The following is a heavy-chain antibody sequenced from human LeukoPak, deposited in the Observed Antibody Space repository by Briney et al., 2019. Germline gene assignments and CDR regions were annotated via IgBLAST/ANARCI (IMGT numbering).Heavy chain of an antibody. CDR3: ARGPYYYESSGYYSINWFDP. D-gene: IGHD3-22*01. CDR1: GFTFSSYA. Sequence: GGSLRLSCAASGFTFSSYAMSWVRQAPGKGLEWVSAISGSGGSTYYADSVKGRFTISRDNSKNTLYLQMNSLRAEDTAVYYCARGPYYYESSGYYSINWFDPWGQGTLVTVSS. CDR2: ISGSGGST. V-gene: IGHV3-23*01. J-gene: IGHJ5*02.